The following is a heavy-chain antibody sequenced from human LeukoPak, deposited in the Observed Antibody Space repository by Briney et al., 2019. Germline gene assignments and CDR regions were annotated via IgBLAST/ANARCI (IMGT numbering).Heavy chain of an antibody. Sequence: GGSLRLSCAASGFTFDDHGMSWVRQAPGKGLEWVSGIKWDGGRTGYADSVKGRFTISRDNAKNSLYLQMSSLSPDDTAVYFCARDPYSGNYGNYYYYYMDVWGKGTTVTISS. D-gene: IGHD1-26*01. CDR2: IKWDGGRT. CDR1: GFTFDDHG. CDR3: ARDPYSGNYGNYYYYYMDV. J-gene: IGHJ6*03. V-gene: IGHV3-20*04.